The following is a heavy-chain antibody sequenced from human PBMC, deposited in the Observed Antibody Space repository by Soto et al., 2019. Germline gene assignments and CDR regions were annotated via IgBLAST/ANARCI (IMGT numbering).Heavy chain of an antibody. CDR1: GFAFDYYN. V-gene: IGHV3-48*02. CDR3: TRDGGGGDRSDY. J-gene: IGHJ4*02. Sequence: GGSLRLSCAASGFAFDYYNMNWVRQAPGRGLEWVSYISGSSRTKYYADSVKGRFTISRDNAKNSLYLQMSSLRDDDTAVYYCTRDGGGGDRSDYWRQGTLVTVPQ. CDR2: ISGSSRTK. D-gene: IGHD2-21*02.